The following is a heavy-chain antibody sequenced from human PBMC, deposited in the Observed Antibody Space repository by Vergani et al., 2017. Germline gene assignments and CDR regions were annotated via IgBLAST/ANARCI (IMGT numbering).Heavy chain of an antibody. CDR3: ARSGYSSSWWRYFDY. Sequence: QVQLVQSGAEVKKPGSSVKVSCKASGVTFSSYAISWVRQAPGQGLEWMGGIIPIFGTANYAQKFQGRVTITADESTSTAYMERSSLRSEDTAVYYCARSGYSSSWWRYFDYWGQGTLVTVSS. V-gene: IGHV1-69*01. D-gene: IGHD6-13*01. J-gene: IGHJ4*02. CDR2: IIPIFGTA. CDR1: GVTFSSYA.